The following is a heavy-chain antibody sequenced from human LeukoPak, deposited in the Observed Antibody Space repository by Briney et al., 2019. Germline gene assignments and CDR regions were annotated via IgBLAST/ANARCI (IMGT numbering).Heavy chain of an antibody. D-gene: IGHD2-21*01. CDR1: GFTFTSYW. V-gene: IGHV3-74*03. Sequence: GGSLRLSCAASGFTFTSYWMHWVRQVPGKGLVWVSRIHSDGTSTKYADSVKGRFTISRDNAKNTLYLQMNSLRVEVTAVYYCARGYSVRGDYWGQGTLVTVSS. CDR2: IHSDGTST. J-gene: IGHJ4*02. CDR3: ARGYSVRGDY.